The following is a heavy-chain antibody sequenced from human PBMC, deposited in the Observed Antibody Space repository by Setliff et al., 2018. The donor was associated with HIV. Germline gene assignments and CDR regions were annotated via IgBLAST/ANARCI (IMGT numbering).Heavy chain of an antibody. CDR1: GGSISRSRHF. J-gene: IGHJ4*02. Sequence: SETLSLTCTVSGGSISRSRHFWSWIRQPAGKGLEWIGRFFPSGSTHYNPSLRSRVTMSVDTSKSQFSLKLSSVTAADTAVYYCARVHRRQLAHYYWGQGTLVTVSS. CDR3: ARVHRRQLAHYY. V-gene: IGHV4-4*07. CDR2: FFPSGST. D-gene: IGHD6-6*01.